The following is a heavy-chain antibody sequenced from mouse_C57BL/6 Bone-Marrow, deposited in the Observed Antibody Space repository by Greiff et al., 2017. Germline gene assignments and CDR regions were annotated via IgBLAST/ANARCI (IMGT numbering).Heavy chain of an antibody. CDR3: AIGMFTTVVANAMDY. J-gene: IGHJ4*01. Sequence: QVQLQQPGADLVMPGASVKLSCKASGYTFTSYWMHWVKQRPGQGLEWIGEIDPSDSYTNYNHKFKGKFTLTVDKSSSTAYMQLSSLTSVDSAVYYCAIGMFTTVVANAMDYWAQGTSVPSS. D-gene: IGHD1-1*01. CDR1: GYTFTSYW. V-gene: IGHV1-69*01. CDR2: IDPSDSYT.